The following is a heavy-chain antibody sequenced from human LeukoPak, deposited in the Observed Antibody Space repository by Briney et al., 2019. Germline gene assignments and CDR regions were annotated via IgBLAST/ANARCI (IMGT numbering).Heavy chain of an antibody. V-gene: IGHV5-51*01. CDR3: ATSESQTKFDY. CDR1: AYSFTTYW. Sequence: GESLKISCKGSAYSFTTYWIGWVRQRPGKGLEWMGIIFPGDSDTIYGPSFQGQVTISADKSINTAYLKWSSLKASDTAIYFCATSESQTKFDYWGQGTLVTVSS. J-gene: IGHJ4*02. D-gene: IGHD1/OR15-1a*01. CDR2: IFPGDSDT.